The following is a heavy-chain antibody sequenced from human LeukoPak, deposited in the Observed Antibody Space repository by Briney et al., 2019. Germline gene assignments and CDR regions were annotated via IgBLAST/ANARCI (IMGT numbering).Heavy chain of an antibody. J-gene: IGHJ4*02. CDR1: GYTFTSYY. CDR2: INPSGGTT. D-gene: IGHD5-12*01. Sequence: GASVKVSCKSSGYTFTSYYMHWVRQVPGQGLEWMGIINPSGGTTSYAQKFQGRVTMTRDTSTSTVYMEVSSLRSEDTAVYYCARQYTGYDLGGFDYWGQGTLVTVSS. V-gene: IGHV1-46*01. CDR3: ARQYTGYDLGGFDY.